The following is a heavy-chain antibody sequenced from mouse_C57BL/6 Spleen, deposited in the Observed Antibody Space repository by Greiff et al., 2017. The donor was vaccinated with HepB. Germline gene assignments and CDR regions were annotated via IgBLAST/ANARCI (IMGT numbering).Heavy chain of an antibody. CDR2: INPSSGYT. CDR3: ARKSSQFYAMDY. V-gene: IGHV1-7*01. J-gene: IGHJ4*01. CDR1: GYTFTSYW. Sequence: VQLQQSGAELAKPGASVKLSCKASGYTFTSYWMHWVKQRPGQGLEWIGYINPSSGYTKYNQKFKDKATLTADKSSRTAYMQLSSLTYEDSAVYYCARKSSQFYAMDYWGQGTSVTVSS.